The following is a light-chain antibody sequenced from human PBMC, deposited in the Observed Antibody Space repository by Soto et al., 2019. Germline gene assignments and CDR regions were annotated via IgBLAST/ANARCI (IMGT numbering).Light chain of an antibody. J-gene: IGLJ1*01. CDR3: QSYDSSLSGSRV. V-gene: IGLV1-40*01. CDR2: GNS. CDR1: SSNIGAGYD. Sequence: QPVLTQPPSVSGAPGQRVTISCTGSSSNIGAGYDVHWYQQLPGTAPKLLIYGNSNRPSGTPDRFSGSKSGTSASLAITGLQAEDEADYYCQSYDSSLSGSRVFGTATKLTVL.